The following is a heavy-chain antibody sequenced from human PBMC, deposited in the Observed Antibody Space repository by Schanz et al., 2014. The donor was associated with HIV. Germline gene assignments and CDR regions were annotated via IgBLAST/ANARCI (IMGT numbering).Heavy chain of an antibody. CDR1: GDSISNYY. J-gene: IGHJ4*02. Sequence: QVQLQESGPGLVKPSETLSLTCNVSGDSISNYYWTWIRQPAGRGLEWIGRVYSGGSSNYNPSLRSRVTMSVDTSKNQFSLSLSSVTAADTAVYYCARVAYYDSSGYIPIDYWGQGTLVTVSS. D-gene: IGHD3-22*01. CDR3: ARVAYYDSSGYIPIDY. V-gene: IGHV4-4*07. CDR2: VYSGGSS.